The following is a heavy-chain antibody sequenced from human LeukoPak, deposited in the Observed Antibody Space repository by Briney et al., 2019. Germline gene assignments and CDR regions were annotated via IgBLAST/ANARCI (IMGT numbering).Heavy chain of an antibody. D-gene: IGHD6-19*01. Sequence: KPSETLSLTCTVSGGSISSYYWSWIRQPPGKGLEWIGYIYYSASTNYNPSLKSRVTISVDTSKNQFSLKLSSVTAADTAVYYCARDSVAVEYIDAFDIWGQGTMVTVSS. J-gene: IGHJ3*02. CDR1: GGSISSYY. CDR2: IYYSAST. V-gene: IGHV4-59*01. CDR3: ARDSVAVEYIDAFDI.